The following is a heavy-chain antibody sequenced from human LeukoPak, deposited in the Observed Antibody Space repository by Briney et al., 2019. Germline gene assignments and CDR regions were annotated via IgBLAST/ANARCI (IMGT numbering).Heavy chain of an antibody. CDR1: GYTFTGYY. CDR2: INPNSGGT. J-gene: IGHJ4*02. Sequence: ASVKVSCKASGYTFTGYYMHWVRQAPGQGLEWMGWINPNSGGTNYAQKFQGRVTMTRDTSISTAYMELSRLRSDDTAVYYCARETWGLYYGSGSYYIHWGQGTLVTVSS. CDR3: ARETWGLYYGSGSYYIH. D-gene: IGHD3-10*01. V-gene: IGHV1-2*02.